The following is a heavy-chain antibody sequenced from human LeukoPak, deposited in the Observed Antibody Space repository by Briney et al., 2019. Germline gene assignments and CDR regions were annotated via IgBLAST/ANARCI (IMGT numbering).Heavy chain of an antibody. V-gene: IGHV4-59*01. CDR1: GASISGYF. CDR2: ISSSGNT. CDR3: ARDGYLVSSVFDY. Sequence: PSETLSLTCTVSGASISGYFWSWIRQPPGKGLEWIGYISSSGNTNYNPSLKSRVTISVDTSKNRFSLKLSSVTAADTAVFYCARDGYLVSSVFDYWGQGTLVTVSS. J-gene: IGHJ4*02. D-gene: IGHD2-21*01.